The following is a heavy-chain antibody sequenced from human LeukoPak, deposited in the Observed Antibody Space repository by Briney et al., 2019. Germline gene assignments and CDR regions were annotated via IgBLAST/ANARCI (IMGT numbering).Heavy chain of an antibody. CDR1: GFTFNSYD. Sequence: GGSLRLSCAASGFTFNSYDMNWVRQAPGKGLEWVSYITSTSSTIHYADSVKGRFTISRDNAKNSLYLQMNSLRAEDTAIYYCARDCGGDCYHFDYWGQGTLVTVSS. J-gene: IGHJ4*02. D-gene: IGHD2-21*02. V-gene: IGHV3-48*03. CDR3: ARDCGGDCYHFDY. CDR2: ITSTSSTI.